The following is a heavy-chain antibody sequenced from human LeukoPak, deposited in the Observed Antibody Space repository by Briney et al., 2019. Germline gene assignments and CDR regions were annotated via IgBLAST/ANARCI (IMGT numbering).Heavy chain of an antibody. CDR3: AKVQGRGYYYYGTTV. Sequence: GGSLRLSCAASGFTFSSYAMSWVRQAPGKGLEWVSAISGSGGSTYYADSVKGRFTISRDNSKNTLYLQMNSLRAEDTAVYYCAKVQGRGYYYYGTTVWGQATTVTVSS. D-gene: IGHD3-10*01. J-gene: IGHJ6*02. CDR2: ISGSGGST. V-gene: IGHV3-23*01. CDR1: GFTFSSYA.